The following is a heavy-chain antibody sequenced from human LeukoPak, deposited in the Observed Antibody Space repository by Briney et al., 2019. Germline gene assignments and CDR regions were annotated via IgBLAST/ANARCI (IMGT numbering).Heavy chain of an antibody. J-gene: IGHJ4*02. CDR2: ISSSSSYI. CDR3: AMIVVVRGTDFDY. CDR1: GFTFSSYS. Sequence: GGSLRLSYAASGFTFSSYSMNWVRQAPGKGLEWVSSISSSSSYIYYADSVKGRFTISRDNAKNSLYLQMNSLRAEDTAVYYRAMIVVVRGTDFDYWGQGTLVTVSS. D-gene: IGHD3-22*01. V-gene: IGHV3-21*01.